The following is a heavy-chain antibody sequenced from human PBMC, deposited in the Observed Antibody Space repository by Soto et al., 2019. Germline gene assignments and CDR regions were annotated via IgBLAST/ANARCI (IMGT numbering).Heavy chain of an antibody. CDR1: GFSLSDIRLG. D-gene: IGHD1-26*01. CDR2: IFANDET. CDR3: ARMRASWPYFDHFEN. J-gene: IGHJ4*02. Sequence: SGPTLVNPAETLTLTCSISGFSLSDIRLGVGWIRQPPGKALEWLAHIFANDETTYSTSLKTRLSISRDTSKSQVVLTMTNLDPEDTGTYYSARMRASWPYFDHFENWGQGELFTGSS. V-gene: IGHV2-26*03.